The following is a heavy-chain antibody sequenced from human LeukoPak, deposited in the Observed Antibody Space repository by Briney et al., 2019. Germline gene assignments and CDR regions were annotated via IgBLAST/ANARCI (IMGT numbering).Heavy chain of an antibody. V-gene: IGHV4-30-4*01. CDR3: ARELYTAMAFDY. CDR1: GGSISSGDYY. J-gene: IGHJ4*02. D-gene: IGHD5-18*01. Sequence: PSETLSLTCTVSGGSISSGDYYWSWIRQPPGKGLEWIGYIYYSGSTYYNPSLKSRVTISVDTSKNQFSLKLSSVTAADTAVYYCARELYTAMAFDYWAREPWSPSPQ. CDR2: IYYSGST.